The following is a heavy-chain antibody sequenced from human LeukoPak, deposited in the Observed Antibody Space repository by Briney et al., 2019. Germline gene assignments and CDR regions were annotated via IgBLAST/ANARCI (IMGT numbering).Heavy chain of an antibody. CDR2: IRYDGSNK. J-gene: IGHJ4*02. V-gene: IGHV3-30*02. CDR1: GFTFNSYG. D-gene: IGHD6-6*01. Sequence: QSGGSLRLSCAASGFTFNSYGMHWVRQGPGKGLEWVAFIRYDGSNKYYADSVKGRFSISRDNSKNTLYLQMNSLRGEDTAVYYCEKDRRQLASGALDYWGQGTLVTVSS. CDR3: EKDRRQLASGALDY.